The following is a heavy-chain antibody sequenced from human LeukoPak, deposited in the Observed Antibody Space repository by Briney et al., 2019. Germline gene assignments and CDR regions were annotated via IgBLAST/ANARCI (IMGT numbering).Heavy chain of an antibody. D-gene: IGHD7-27*01. Sequence: QPGGTLRLSCAASGFTLTHYGMNWVRQAPGKGLEWVSGIRANGETTYYADSVRGRFTISRDNSRSMVWLQMNSLTAEDTAMYYCGRDLNWGAFDIRGLGTLVTVSS. V-gene: IGHV3-23*01. CDR3: GRDLNWGAFDI. J-gene: IGHJ3*02. CDR1: GFTLTHYG. CDR2: IRANGETT.